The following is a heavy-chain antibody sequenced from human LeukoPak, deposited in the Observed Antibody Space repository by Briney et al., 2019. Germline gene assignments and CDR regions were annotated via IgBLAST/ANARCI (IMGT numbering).Heavy chain of an antibody. CDR2: IHYSGSS. CDR1: GGSISSSSYY. D-gene: IGHD4-23*01. V-gene: IGHV4-39*01. Sequence: PSETLSLTCPVSGGSISSSSYYWGWIRQPPGKGLEWIGSIHYSGSSYYNPFLKSLLTVSVDTSKNQFALKLSSVTAADTAVYYCARFSVTTVAFDYWGQGTLVTVSS. CDR3: ARFSVTTVAFDY. J-gene: IGHJ4*02.